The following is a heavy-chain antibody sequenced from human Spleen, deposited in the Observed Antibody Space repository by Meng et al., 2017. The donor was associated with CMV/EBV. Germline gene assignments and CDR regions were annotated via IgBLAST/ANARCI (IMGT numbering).Heavy chain of an antibody. Sequence: GESLKISCAASGFTFSSYAMNWGRQAPGKGLEWVSGISGSGGYTYYADSVKGRFTISRDNSKNTLFLHMNTLRADDTAVYYCAKAGRYSSSGDYLDYWGQGTLVTVSS. CDR2: ISGSGGYT. D-gene: IGHD6-6*01. J-gene: IGHJ4*02. CDR3: AKAGRYSSSGDYLDY. CDR1: GFTFSSYA. V-gene: IGHV3-23*01.